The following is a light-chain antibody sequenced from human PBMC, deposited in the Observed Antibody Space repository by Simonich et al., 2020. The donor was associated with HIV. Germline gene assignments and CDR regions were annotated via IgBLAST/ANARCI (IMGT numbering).Light chain of an antibody. CDR3: QHYYITPRT. CDR1: QSVLYSSNNKNY. CDR2: CAS. Sequence: DIVMTQSPDSLTMSLGERATINCKSSQSVLYSSNNKNYLAWYQQKPGQPPKLLISCASTRESGVPDRFSGSGSGTDFTLTISSLQAEDVALYYCQHYYITPRTFGQGTKLEIK. J-gene: IGKJ2*02. V-gene: IGKV4-1*01.